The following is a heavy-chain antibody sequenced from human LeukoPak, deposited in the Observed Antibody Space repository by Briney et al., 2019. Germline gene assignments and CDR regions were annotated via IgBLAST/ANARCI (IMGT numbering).Heavy chain of an antibody. J-gene: IGHJ3*02. Sequence: SETLSLTCTVSGGSVSSGSYYWSWIRQPPGKGLEWIGYIYYSGSTYYNPSLKSRVTISVDTSKNQFSLKLSSVIAADTAVYYCARDLGVFRAFDIWGQGTMVTVSS. CDR1: GGSVSSGSYY. V-gene: IGHV4-61*01. CDR3: ARDLGVFRAFDI. CDR2: IYYSGST. D-gene: IGHD2-8*01.